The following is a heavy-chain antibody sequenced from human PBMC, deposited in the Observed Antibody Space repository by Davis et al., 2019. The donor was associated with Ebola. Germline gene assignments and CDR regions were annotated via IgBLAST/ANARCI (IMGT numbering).Heavy chain of an antibody. J-gene: IGHJ6*02. V-gene: IGHV7-4-1*02. Sequence: ASVKVSCKASGYTFTSYAMNWVRQAPGQGLEWMGWINTNTGNPTYAQGFTGRFVFSLDTSVSTAYLQISSLKAEDTAVYYCARGTFHDYGEYYYGMDVWGQGTTVTVSS. CDR1: GYTFTSYA. D-gene: IGHD4-17*01. CDR3: ARGTFHDYGEYYYGMDV. CDR2: INTNTGNP.